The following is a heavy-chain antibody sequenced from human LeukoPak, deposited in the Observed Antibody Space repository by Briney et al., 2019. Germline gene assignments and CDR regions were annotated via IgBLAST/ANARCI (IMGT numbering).Heavy chain of an antibody. D-gene: IGHD6-19*01. CDR3: ASSIAVAGTYFDY. Sequence: GGSLRLSCAASGCTFSSYWMSWVRQAPGKGLEWVANIKQDGSEKYYVDSVKGRFTISRDNAKNSLYLQMNSLRAEDTAVYYCASSIAVAGTYFDYWGQGTLVTVSS. V-gene: IGHV3-7*01. J-gene: IGHJ4*02. CDR2: IKQDGSEK. CDR1: GCTFSSYW.